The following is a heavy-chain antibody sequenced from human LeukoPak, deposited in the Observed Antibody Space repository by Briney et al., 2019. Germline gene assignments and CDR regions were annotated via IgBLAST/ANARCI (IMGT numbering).Heavy chain of an antibody. CDR2: IYYSGST. J-gene: IGHJ4*02. CDR1: GGSISSGGYY. CDR3: ARGSEYYGSGSYQGGGYYFDY. Sequence: SQTLFLTCTVSGGSISSGGYYWSWIRQHPGKGLEWIGYIYYSGSTYYNPSLKSRVTISVDTSKNQFSLKLSSVTAADTAVYYCARGSEYYGSGSYQGGGYYFDYWGQGTLVTVSS. D-gene: IGHD3-10*01. V-gene: IGHV4-31*03.